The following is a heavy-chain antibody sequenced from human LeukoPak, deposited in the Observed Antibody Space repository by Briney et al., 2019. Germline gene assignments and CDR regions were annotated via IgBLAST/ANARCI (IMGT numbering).Heavy chain of an antibody. D-gene: IGHD3-3*01. CDR1: GFTFDDYA. J-gene: IGHJ4*02. CDR3: AKGLFSFWSGYYTPFDY. Sequence: GRSLRLSCAAPGFTFDDYAMHWVRQAPGKGLEWVSGISWNSGSIGYADSVKGRFTISRDNAKNSLYLQMNSLRAEDTALYYCAKGLFSFWSGYYTPFDYWGQGTLVTVSS. V-gene: IGHV3-9*01. CDR2: ISWNSGSI.